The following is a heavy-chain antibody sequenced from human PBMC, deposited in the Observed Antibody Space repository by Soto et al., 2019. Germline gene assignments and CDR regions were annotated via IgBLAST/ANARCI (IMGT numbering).Heavy chain of an antibody. J-gene: IGHJ3*02. CDR3: ARIGEFYGTGSYGNSDVFDI. V-gene: IGHV3-11*01. CDR1: VLLFSGYY. Sequence: GGSLGFSCEAFVLLFSGYYMTWVRQSPGKRSAWIAYSSRTGAVSYYADSVQGRFAISRDNAKNSLHLQMDSLRPEDRAVYYCARIGEFYGTGSYGNSDVFDIWGQGTMVTVSS. CDR2: SSRTGAVS. D-gene: IGHD3-10*01.